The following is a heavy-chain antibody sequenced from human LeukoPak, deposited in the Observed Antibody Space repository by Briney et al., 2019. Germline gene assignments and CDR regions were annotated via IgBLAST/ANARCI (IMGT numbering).Heavy chain of an antibody. CDR2: IIPIFGTA. J-gene: IGHJ4*02. CDR1: GGTFSSYA. CDR3: ARSSLPLQYSSSHLFRYFDY. Sequence: ASVKVSCKASGGTFSSYAISWVRQAPGRGLEWMGGIIPIFGTANYAQKFQGRVTITADESTSTAYMELSSLRSEDTAVYYCARSSLPLQYSSSHLFRYFDYWGQGTLVTVSS. D-gene: IGHD6-6*01. V-gene: IGHV1-69*13.